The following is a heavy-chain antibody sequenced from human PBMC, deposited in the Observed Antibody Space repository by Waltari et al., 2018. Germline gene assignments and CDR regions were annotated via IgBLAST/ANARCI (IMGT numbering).Heavy chain of an antibody. CDR2: TSYDESNK. CDR3: ARDPELWPTAIDY. J-gene: IGHJ4*01. CDR1: GFTFNNYA. Sequence: QVQLVESGGGVVQPGRSLRLSCAASGFTFNNYALHWVRQTPGRGLDWVAVTSYDESNKFYADSVKGRFTISRDNSKNMLYLQMNNLRPEDTAVYYCARDPELWPTAIDYWG. V-gene: IGHV3-30*01. D-gene: IGHD1-7*01.